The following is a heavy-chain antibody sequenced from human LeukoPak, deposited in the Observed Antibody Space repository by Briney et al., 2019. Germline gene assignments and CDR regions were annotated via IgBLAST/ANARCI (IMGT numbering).Heavy chain of an antibody. Sequence: ASVTVSCKASGYTFTGYYMHWVRQAPGQGLEWMGWINPNSGGTNYAQKFRGRVTMTRDTSISTAYMELSRLRSDDTAVYYCARDRTGGGGFDYWGQGTLVTVSS. CDR1: GYTFTGYY. CDR2: INPNSGGT. CDR3: ARDRTGGGGFDY. D-gene: IGHD1-1*01. V-gene: IGHV1-2*02. J-gene: IGHJ4*02.